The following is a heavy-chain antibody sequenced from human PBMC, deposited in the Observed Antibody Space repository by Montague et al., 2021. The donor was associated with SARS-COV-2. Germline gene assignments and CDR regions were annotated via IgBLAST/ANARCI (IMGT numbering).Heavy chain of an antibody. CDR1: GGSFSNYY. V-gene: IGHV4-34*01. CDR2: VNQGGTT. J-gene: IGHJ3*02. Sequence: SETLSLTCAISGGSFSNYYWSWIRQPPGKGLEWIGEVNQGGTTIYNPSVKSGVTISEDTSKNQFYLRLNSVTAADTAVYYCARGRRPVVVPVAGPAGRAFDIWGQGTMVTVSS. D-gene: IGHD2-2*01. CDR3: ARGRRPVVVPVAGPAGRAFDI.